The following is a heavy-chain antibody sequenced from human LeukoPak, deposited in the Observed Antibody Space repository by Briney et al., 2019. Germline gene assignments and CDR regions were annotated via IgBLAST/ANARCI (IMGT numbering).Heavy chain of an antibody. CDR1: GFTFSSYE. CDR3: ARREQQLVLVYYYYGMDV. J-gene: IGHJ6*02. V-gene: IGHV3-48*03. CDR2: IGSSGSTI. Sequence: PGGSLRLSCAASGFTFSSYEMNWVRQAPGKGLEWVSYIGSSGSTIYYADSVKGRFTISRDHAKNSLYLQMNSLRAEDTAVYYCARREQQLVLVYYYYGMDVWGQGTTVTVSS. D-gene: IGHD6-13*01.